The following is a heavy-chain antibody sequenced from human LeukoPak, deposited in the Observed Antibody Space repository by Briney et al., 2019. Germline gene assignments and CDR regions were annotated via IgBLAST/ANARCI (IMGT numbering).Heavy chain of an antibody. J-gene: IGHJ4*02. CDR3: AKTHCSSTSCPNDY. CDR1: GFTFSDYY. V-gene: IGHV3-11*01. D-gene: IGHD2-2*01. CDR2: ISSSGSTI. Sequence: GGSLRLSCAASGFTFSDYYMSWIRQAPGKGLEWVSYISSSGSTIYYADSVKGRFTISRDNAKNSLYLQMNSLRAEDTAVYYCAKTHCSSTSCPNDYWGQGTLVTVSS.